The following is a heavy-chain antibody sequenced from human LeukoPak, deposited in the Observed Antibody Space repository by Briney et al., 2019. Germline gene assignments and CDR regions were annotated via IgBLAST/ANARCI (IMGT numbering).Heavy chain of an antibody. V-gene: IGHV3-9*01. CDR1: GFTFDDYA. Sequence: GRSLRLSCAASGFTFDDYAMHWVRQAPGKGLEWVSGISWNSGSIGYADSVKGRFTISRDNAKNSLYLQMNSLRAEDTAVYYCARDPLSITLDYWGQGTLVTVSS. CDR3: ARDPLSITLDY. CDR2: ISWNSGSI. J-gene: IGHJ4*02. D-gene: IGHD5-24*01.